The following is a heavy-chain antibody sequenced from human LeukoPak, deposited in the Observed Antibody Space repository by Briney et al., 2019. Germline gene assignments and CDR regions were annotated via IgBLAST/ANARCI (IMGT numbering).Heavy chain of an antibody. CDR2: INPNSGGT. J-gene: IGHJ3*02. CDR1: GYTFTGYY. CDR3: ARDRDYYGSGSYTGAFDI. V-gene: IGHV1-2*02. Sequence: ASVKVSCKASGYTFTGYYMHWVRQAPGQGLEWMGWINPNSGGTSYAQKFRGRVTMTRDTSISTAYMELSRLRSDDTAVYYCARDRDYYGSGSYTGAFDIWGQGTMVTVSS. D-gene: IGHD3-10*01.